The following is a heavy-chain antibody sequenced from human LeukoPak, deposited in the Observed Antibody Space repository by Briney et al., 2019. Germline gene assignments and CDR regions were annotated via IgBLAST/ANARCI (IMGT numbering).Heavy chain of an antibody. CDR1: GGSISSYY. CDR3: ARVLGWAAFDY. CDR2: IYSSGST. V-gene: IGHV4-4*07. J-gene: IGHJ4*02. Sequence: SETLSLTCTVSGGSISSYYWSWIRQPPGKGLEWIGRIYSSGSTNYNPSLKSRVTMSVGTSKNQFSLKPSSVTAADTAVYYCARVLGWAAFDYWGQGTLVTVSS. D-gene: IGHD2-15*01.